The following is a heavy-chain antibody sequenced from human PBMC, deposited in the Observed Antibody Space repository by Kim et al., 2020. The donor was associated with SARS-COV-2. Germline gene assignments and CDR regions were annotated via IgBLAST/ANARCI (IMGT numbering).Heavy chain of an antibody. CDR3: ARDLGPGVVVTEIPVDY. J-gene: IGHJ4*02. CDR1: GYTFTSHA. Sequence: ASVKVSCKSSGYTFTSHAIHWVRQAPGQRLEWMGWINAGNANTKYSQQFQGRVTFTRDTSANTAYMDLSSLRSEDTAVYYCARDLGPGVVVTEIPVDYWGQGTLVTVSS. CDR2: INAGNANT. V-gene: IGHV1-3*01. D-gene: IGHD2-21*02.